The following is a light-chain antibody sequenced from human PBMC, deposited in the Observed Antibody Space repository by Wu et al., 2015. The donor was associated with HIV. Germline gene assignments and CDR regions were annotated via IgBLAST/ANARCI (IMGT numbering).Light chain of an antibody. J-gene: IGKJ2*03. CDR3: QQRSNRPRMYS. CDR2: DAS. CDR1: QSVRSN. V-gene: IGKV3-11*01. Sequence: EIVMTQSPATLSVSPGERATLSCRTSQSVRSNLVWYQQKPGQAPRLLIYDASNRATGIPARFSGSGSGTDFTLTISSLEPEDFAVYYCQQRSNRPRMYSFGQGTKLEIK.